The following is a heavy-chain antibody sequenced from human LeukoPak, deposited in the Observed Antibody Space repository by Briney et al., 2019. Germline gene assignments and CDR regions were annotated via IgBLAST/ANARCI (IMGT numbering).Heavy chain of an antibody. D-gene: IGHD3-10*01. CDR2: ISGSGGST. CDR3: AKKISRITMVRGVISLDY. CDR1: GFTFSSYA. V-gene: IGHV3-23*01. J-gene: IGHJ4*02. Sequence: PGGSLRLSCAASGFTFSSYAMSWVRQAPGKRLEWVSAISGSGGSTDSADSVKGGFTISRDNSKNTLYLQINSLRAEDTAVYYCAKKISRITMVRGVISLDYWGQGTLVTVSS.